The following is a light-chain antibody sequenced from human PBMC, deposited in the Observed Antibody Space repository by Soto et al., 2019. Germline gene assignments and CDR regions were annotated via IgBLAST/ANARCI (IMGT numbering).Light chain of an antibody. CDR1: QNINNW. J-gene: IGKJ1*01. CDR2: DAS. V-gene: IGKV1-5*01. CDR3: QHMRT. Sequence: DIQMTQSPSTLSASIGDRVTITCRASQNINNWIAWYQQKPGKAPKFLIYDASTLESGVPSRFSGSGFGTEFSLTISSRQPDDFGSYYCQHMRTCGQGTKVEMK.